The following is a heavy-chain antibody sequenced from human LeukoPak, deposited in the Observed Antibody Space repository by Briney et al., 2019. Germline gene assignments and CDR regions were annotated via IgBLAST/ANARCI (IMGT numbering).Heavy chain of an antibody. J-gene: IGHJ4*02. CDR1: GYTFTSYG. Sequence: ASVKVSCKASGYTFTSYGISWVRQAPGQGLEWMGWISAYNGNTNYAQKLQGRVTMTTDTSTSTAYMELRSLRSDDTAVYYCAGVGTPRIFGVAHDYWGQGTLVTVSS. CDR2: ISAYNGNT. V-gene: IGHV1-18*01. D-gene: IGHD3-3*01. CDR3: AGVGTPRIFGVAHDY.